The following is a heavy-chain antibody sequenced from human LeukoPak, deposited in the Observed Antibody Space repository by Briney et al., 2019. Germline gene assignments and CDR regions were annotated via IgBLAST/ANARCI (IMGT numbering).Heavy chain of an antibody. CDR3: ARADDIVVVPAAYFDY. V-gene: IGHV4-34*01. CDR2: INHSGST. Sequence: PSETLSLTWAVYGGSFSGYYWSWIRQPPGKGLEWIGEINHSGSTNYNPSLKSRVTISVDTSKNQFSLKLSSVTAADTAVYYCARADDIVVVPAAYFDYWGQGTLVTVS. J-gene: IGHJ4*02. CDR1: GGSFSGYY. D-gene: IGHD2-2*01.